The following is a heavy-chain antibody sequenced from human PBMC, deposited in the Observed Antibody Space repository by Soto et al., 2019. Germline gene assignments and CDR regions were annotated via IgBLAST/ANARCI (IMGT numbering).Heavy chain of an antibody. CDR3: AREASYDRGVYHSEEIDY. Sequence: EVQLLQSGGGLAQPGGSLTLSCAASGFSFSDYSMNWVRRAPGKGLEWVSAFSAGGDYRHYADSVKGRFTISRDNSKNTLFLQMNSLRAEDTARYCCAREASYDRGVYHSEEIDYWGQGTLVTVSS. D-gene: IGHD3-22*01. CDR2: FSAGGDYR. CDR1: GFSFSDYS. J-gene: IGHJ4*02. V-gene: IGHV3-23*01.